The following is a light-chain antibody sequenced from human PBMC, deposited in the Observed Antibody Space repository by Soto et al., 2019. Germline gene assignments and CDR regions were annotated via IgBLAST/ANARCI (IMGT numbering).Light chain of an antibody. V-gene: IGKV3-15*01. J-gene: IGKJ1*01. CDR3: QEYNNWPWT. CDR1: QSVNSN. CDR2: GAS. Sequence: ESVMTQSLATLSVSPGERATLFCRASQSVNSNLAWYQQKLGQAPRVLIFGASTRATGIPARFSGSGSGTEFSLTNNSLQSEDFAVYYCQEYNNWPWTVGQGTKVDSK.